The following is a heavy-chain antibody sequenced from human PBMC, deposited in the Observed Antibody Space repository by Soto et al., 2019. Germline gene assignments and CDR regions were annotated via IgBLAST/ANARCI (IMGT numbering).Heavy chain of an antibody. CDR2: ISGSGGST. J-gene: IGHJ6*03. Sequence: GGSLRLSCAASGFTFSSYAMSWVHQAPGKGLEWVSAISGSGGSTYYADSVKGRFTISRDNSKNTLYLQMNSLRAEDTAVYYCAKLAGYCSGGSCYSPYYYYYMDVWGKGTTVTVSS. CDR3: AKLAGYCSGGSCYSPYYYYYMDV. V-gene: IGHV3-23*01. CDR1: GFTFSSYA. D-gene: IGHD2-15*01.